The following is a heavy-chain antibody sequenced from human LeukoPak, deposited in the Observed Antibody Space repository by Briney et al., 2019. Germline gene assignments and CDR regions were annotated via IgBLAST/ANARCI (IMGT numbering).Heavy chain of an antibody. D-gene: IGHD5-18*01. V-gene: IGHV3-7*01. CDR1: GFTFSSYA. Sequence: GGSLRLSCAASGFTFSSYAMHWVRQAPGKGLEWVANIKQDGSEKYYVDSVKGRFTISRDNAKNSLYLQMNSLRAEDTAVYYCARRTWIQLWYTPGAFDYWGQGTLVTVSS. CDR2: IKQDGSEK. CDR3: ARRTWIQLWYTPGAFDY. J-gene: IGHJ4*02.